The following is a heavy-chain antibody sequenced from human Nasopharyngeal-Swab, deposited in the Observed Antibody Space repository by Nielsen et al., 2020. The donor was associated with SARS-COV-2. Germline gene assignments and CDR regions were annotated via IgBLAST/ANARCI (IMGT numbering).Heavy chain of an antibody. V-gene: IGHV4-30-2*01. CDR2: IYHSGST. J-gene: IGHJ4*02. D-gene: IGHD3-9*01. CDR1: GGSISSGGYS. CDR3: ARAAYSDFLTGYLGAYYFDY. Sequence: SETLSLTCAVSGGSISSGGYSWSWIRQPPGKGLEWIGYIYHSGSTYYNPSLKSRVTISVDRSKNQFSLKLSSVTAADTAVYYCARAAYSDFLTGYLGAYYFDYWGQGTLVTVSS.